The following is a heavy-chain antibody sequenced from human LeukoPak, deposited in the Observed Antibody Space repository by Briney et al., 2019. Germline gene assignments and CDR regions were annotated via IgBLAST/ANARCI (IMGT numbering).Heavy chain of an antibody. Sequence: PGGSLRLSCAASGFTFSSYWMHWVRQPPGKGLVWVSRINSDGSSTSYAHSVKGRFTISRDNAKNTLYLQMNSLRAEDTAVYYCAREGAKGYYFDYWAQGTLVTVAS. J-gene: IGHJ4*02. D-gene: IGHD4/OR15-4a*01. CDR2: INSDGSST. V-gene: IGHV3-74*01. CDR3: AREGAKGYYFDY. CDR1: GFTFSSYW.